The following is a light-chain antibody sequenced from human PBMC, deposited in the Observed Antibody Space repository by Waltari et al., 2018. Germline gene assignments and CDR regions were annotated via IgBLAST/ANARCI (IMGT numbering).Light chain of an antibody. CDR2: WAS. CDR1: QSVLYSSNNKNY. Sequence: DIVMTQSPDSLAVSLGERATINCKSSQSVLYSSNNKNYLAWYQQKPGQPPKLIIYWASTRESGVPDRFSGSGSGTDFTLTIGSLQAEDVAVYYCQQYHSPPVTFGGGTKVEIK. CDR3: QQYHSPPVT. V-gene: IGKV4-1*01. J-gene: IGKJ4*01.